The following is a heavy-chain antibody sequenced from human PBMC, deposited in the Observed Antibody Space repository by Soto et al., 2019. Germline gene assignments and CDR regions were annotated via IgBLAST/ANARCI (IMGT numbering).Heavy chain of an antibody. CDR2: IYYSGST. D-gene: IGHD1-20*01. CDR1: GGAISSYS. V-gene: IGHV4-59*01. Sequence: SGTLSLTRTGSGGAISSYSWSWIRQPPGKGLEWIGYIYYSGSTNYNPSLKSRVTISVDTSKNQFSLKLSSVTAADTAVYYCARVTGTEFPFDPWGQGTLVTVSS. CDR3: ARVTGTEFPFDP. J-gene: IGHJ5*02.